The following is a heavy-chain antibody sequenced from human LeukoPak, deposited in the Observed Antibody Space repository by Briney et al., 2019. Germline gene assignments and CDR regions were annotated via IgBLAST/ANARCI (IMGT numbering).Heavy chain of an antibody. CDR3: AKDKTYYYGSGSPGMDV. CDR2: INSDGSST. D-gene: IGHD3-10*01. J-gene: IGHJ6*02. V-gene: IGHV3-74*01. Sequence: GGSLRLSCAASGFTFSSYWMHWVRQAPGKGLVWVSRINSDGSSTSYADSVKGRFTISRDNAKNTLYLQMNSLRAEDTAVYYCAKDKTYYYGSGSPGMDVWGQGTTVTVSS. CDR1: GFTFSSYW.